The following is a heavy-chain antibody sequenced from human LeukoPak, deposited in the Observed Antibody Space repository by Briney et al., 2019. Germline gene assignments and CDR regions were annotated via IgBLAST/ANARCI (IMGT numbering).Heavy chain of an antibody. CDR3: ARFIAVADINWFDP. CDR2: IYYSGST. CDR1: GGSISSYY. D-gene: IGHD6-19*01. Sequence: SETLSLTCTVSGGSISSYYWSWIRQPPGKGLEWIGYIYYSGSTNYNPSLKSRVTISVDTSKNQFSLKLSSVTAADTAVYYCARFIAVADINWFDPWGQGTLVTVSS. V-gene: IGHV4-59*01. J-gene: IGHJ5*02.